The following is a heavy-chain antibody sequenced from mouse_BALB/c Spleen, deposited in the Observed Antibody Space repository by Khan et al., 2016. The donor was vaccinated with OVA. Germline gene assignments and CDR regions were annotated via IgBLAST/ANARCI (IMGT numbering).Heavy chain of an antibody. CDR3: ARKNGSGFDY. CDR2: INPHIGET. J-gene: IGHJ2*01. V-gene: IGHV1-20*02. CDR1: GYSFTGYF. D-gene: IGHD1-1*01. Sequence: VQLQQSGPELVKPGASVKISCKASGYSFTGYFMNWVMQSHGKSLEWIGRINPHIGETFYNQKFKDKVTLTVDESSRTAHMELRSLASEDSAVYYCARKNGSGFDYWGQGTTLTVSS.